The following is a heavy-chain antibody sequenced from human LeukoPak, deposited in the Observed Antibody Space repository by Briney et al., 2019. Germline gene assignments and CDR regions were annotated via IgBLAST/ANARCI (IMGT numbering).Heavy chain of an antibody. CDR1: GYTFTSYG. Sequence: GASVKVSCKASGYTFTSYGISWVRQAPGQGLEWMGWISAYNGNTNYAQKLQGRVTMTTDTSTSTAYMELRSLRSDDTAVYYCARDPVPDYLTHYMDVWGKGTTVTVPS. CDR3: ARDPVPDYLTHYMDV. D-gene: IGHD2-2*01. J-gene: IGHJ6*03. V-gene: IGHV1-18*01. CDR2: ISAYNGNT.